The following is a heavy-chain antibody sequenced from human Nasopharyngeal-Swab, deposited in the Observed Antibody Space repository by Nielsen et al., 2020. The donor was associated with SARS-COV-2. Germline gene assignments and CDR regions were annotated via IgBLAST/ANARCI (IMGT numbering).Heavy chain of an antibody. Sequence: SGPTLVKPTQTLTLTCSFSGFSFTTPGMCVSWIRQPPGKALAWLALIDWADDKYYITSLKTRLGISKDTSKNQVVLTMTNMDPVDTATYYCARSSYGSGSYYADYWGQGTLVTVSS. V-gene: IGHV2-70*01. CDR3: ARSSYGSGSYYADY. CDR1: GFSFTTPGMC. CDR2: IDWADDK. D-gene: IGHD3-10*01. J-gene: IGHJ4*02.